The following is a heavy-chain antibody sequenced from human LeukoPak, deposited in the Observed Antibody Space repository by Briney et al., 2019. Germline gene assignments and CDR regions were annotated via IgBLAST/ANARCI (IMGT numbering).Heavy chain of an antibody. Sequence: NPSQTLSLTCTVSGGSISSGSYYWSWIRQPAGKGLEWIGRIYTSGSTNYNPSLKSRVTISVETSKNQFSLKLSFVTAADTAVYYCAQGNYDILTGYPPSWFGPWGQGTLVTVSS. V-gene: IGHV4-61*02. CDR1: GGSISSGSYY. CDR3: AQGNYDILTGYPPSWFGP. CDR2: IYTSGST. J-gene: IGHJ5*02. D-gene: IGHD3-9*01.